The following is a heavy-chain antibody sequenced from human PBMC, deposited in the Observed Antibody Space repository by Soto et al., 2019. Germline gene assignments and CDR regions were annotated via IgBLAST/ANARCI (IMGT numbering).Heavy chain of an antibody. CDR1: GFSFSTYT. V-gene: IGHV3-23*01. J-gene: IGHJ3*01. CDR2: ISGPGDST. CDR3: AKERRYSFDALDL. D-gene: IGHD5-18*01. Sequence: PGGSLRLSCAASGFSFSTYTMNWVRQAPGKGLQWVSGISGPGDSTDYADSVKGRFTISRDNYKNTLYLQMNSLRGEDTAVYYCAKERRYSFDALDLWGQGTLVTVSS.